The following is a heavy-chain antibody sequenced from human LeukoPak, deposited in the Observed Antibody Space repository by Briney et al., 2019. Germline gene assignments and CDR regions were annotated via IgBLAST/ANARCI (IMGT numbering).Heavy chain of an antibody. CDR2: IWYDGSNK. J-gene: IGHJ4*02. D-gene: IGHD1-1*01. Sequence: GGSLRLSCAASGFTFSSYGMHWVRQAPGKGLEWVAVIWYDGSNKYYADSVKGRFTISRDNSKNTLYLQMNSLRAEDTAVYYCARQYNWNDPFDYWGQGTLVTVSS. CDR1: GFTFSSYG. V-gene: IGHV3-33*01. CDR3: ARQYNWNDPFDY.